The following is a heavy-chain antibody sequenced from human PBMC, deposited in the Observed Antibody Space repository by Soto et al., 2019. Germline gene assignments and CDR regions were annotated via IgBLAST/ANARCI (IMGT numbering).Heavy chain of an antibody. Sequence: EVQLVESGGGLVQPGGSLRLSCAASGFAFSSYGMNWVRQAPGKRLKWVSYISSSTSTIYYADSVKGRFTISTDNAKNSLYLQMNSLRAEDTAVYYCARDGGLWLNWFDPWGQGTLVTVSS. CDR3: ARDGGLWLNWFDP. J-gene: IGHJ5*02. CDR2: ISSSTSTI. V-gene: IGHV3-48*01. CDR1: GFAFSSYG. D-gene: IGHD2-15*01.